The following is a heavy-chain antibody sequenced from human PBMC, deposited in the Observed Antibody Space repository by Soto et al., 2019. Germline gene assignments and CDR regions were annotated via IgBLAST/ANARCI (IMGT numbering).Heavy chain of an antibody. CDR3: TRLTGVVVPAAKPAYGMDV. V-gene: IGHV3-73*01. J-gene: IGHJ6*02. CDR2: IRSKANSYAT. Sequence: GGSLRLSCAASGFTFSGSAMHWVRQASGKGLGWVGRIRSKANSYATAYAASVKGRFTISRDDSKNTAYLQMNSLKTEDTAMYYCTRLTGVVVPAAKPAYGMDVWGQGTTVTVSS. CDR1: GFTFSGSA. D-gene: IGHD2-2*01.